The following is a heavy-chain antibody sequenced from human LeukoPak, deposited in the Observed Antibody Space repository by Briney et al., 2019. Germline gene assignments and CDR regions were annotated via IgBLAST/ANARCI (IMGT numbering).Heavy chain of an antibody. CDR1: GYTFTSYG. D-gene: IGHD1-7*01. Sequence: GASVKVSCKASGYTFTSYGISWVRQAPEQGLEWMGWISAYNGNTNYAQKLQGRVTMTTDTSTSTAYMELRSLRSDDTAVYYCAREQVPYNWNYVLGDYWGQGTLVTVSS. CDR3: AREQVPYNWNYVLGDY. J-gene: IGHJ4*02. V-gene: IGHV1-18*01. CDR2: ISAYNGNT.